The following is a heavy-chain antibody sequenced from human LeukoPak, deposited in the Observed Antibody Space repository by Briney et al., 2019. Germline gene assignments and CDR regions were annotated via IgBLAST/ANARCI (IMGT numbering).Heavy chain of an antibody. CDR2: IHGGGST. CDR1: DASINNYY. D-gene: IGHD3-3*02. Sequence: PSETLSLTSTVSDASINNYYWSWIRQPAGKELEWIGRIHGGGSTNYNPSLKSRVTVSIDTSKNQFSLKLSSMTAADTAVYYCARDLASPPYNWFDPWGQGTLVTVSS. J-gene: IGHJ5*02. CDR3: ARDLASPPYNWFDP. V-gene: IGHV4-4*07.